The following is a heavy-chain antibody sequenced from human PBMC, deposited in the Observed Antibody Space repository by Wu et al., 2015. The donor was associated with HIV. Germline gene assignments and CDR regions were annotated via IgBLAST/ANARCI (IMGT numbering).Heavy chain of an antibody. CDR2: VNPSPYSGST. CDR1: GYTFADYY. J-gene: IGHJ3*02. Sequence: QVQLLQSGAEVKKPGASVKVSCKASGYTFADYYIHWVRQAPGQGLEWMGWVNPSPYSGSTIYAQKFEGRVTMTRDTSISTAYLELTTPRPDDTAVYYCARDLRRSTAFDMWGQGTMVTVSS. CDR3: ARDLRRSTAFDM. V-gene: IGHV1-2*02.